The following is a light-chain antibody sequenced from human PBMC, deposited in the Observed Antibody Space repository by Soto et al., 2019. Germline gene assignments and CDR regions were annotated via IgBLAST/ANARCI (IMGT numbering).Light chain of an antibody. J-gene: IGLJ1*01. V-gene: IGLV3-21*02. CDR2: DDG. CDR1: NIGGKS. CDR3: HVWDNNYDHYV. Sequence: SYELTQPPSVSVAPGQTARITCGGNNIGGKSLHWYQQKPGQAPVLVVYDDGDRPSGIPERFSGSNSGNTATLTISRVEAGDEADYYCHVWDNNYDHYVFGTGTKVTVL.